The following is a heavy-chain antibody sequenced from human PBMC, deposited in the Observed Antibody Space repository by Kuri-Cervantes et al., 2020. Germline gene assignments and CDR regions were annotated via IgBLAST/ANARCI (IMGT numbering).Heavy chain of an antibody. CDR1: GGSFSGYY. J-gene: IGHJ1*01. V-gene: IGHV4-34*01. Sequence: GSLRLSCAVYGGSFSGYYWSWIRQPPGKGLEWIGEINHSGSTNYNPSLKSQVTISVDTSKNQFSLKLSSVTAADTAVYYCARGRYFQHWGQGTLVTVSS. CDR3: ARGRYFQH. CDR2: INHSGST.